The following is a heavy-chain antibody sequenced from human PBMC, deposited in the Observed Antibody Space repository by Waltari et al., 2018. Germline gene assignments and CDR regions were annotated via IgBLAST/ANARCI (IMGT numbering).Heavy chain of an antibody. CDR2: IYSGGNT. D-gene: IGHD5-18*01. J-gene: IGHJ4*02. V-gene: IGHV3-53*01. CDR1: GLPVSRNY. Sequence: EVQLVESGGGLIQPGGSLRLSCDASGLPVSRNYMSWVRQAPGKGLEWLSAIYSGGNTFYADSVKGRFNISIDNSKNTLYLQMNSLRVDDTAVYYCARDDSYGQFMRFDFWGQGTVVTVSS. CDR3: ARDDSYGQFMRFDF.